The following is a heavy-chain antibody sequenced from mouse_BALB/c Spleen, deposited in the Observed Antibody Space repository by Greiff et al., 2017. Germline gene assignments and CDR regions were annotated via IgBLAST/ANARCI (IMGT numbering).Heavy chain of an antibody. Sequence: LVESGPELVKPGASVKMSCKASGYTFTSYVMHWVKQKPGQGLEWIGYINPYNDGTKYNEKFKGKATLTSDKSSSTAYMELSSLTSEDSAVYYCARGGFLMDYWGQGTSVTVSS. CDR2: INPYNDGT. CDR1: GYTFTSYV. CDR3: ARGGFLMDY. V-gene: IGHV1-14*01. J-gene: IGHJ4*01.